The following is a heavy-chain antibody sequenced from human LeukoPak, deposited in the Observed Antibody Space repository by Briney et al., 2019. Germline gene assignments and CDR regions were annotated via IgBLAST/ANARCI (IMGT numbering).Heavy chain of an antibody. CDR2: ISYDGSNK. V-gene: IGHV3-30*04. D-gene: IGHD2-15*01. Sequence: GGSLRLSCAASGFTLSSYAMHWVRQAPGKGLEWVAVISYDGSNKYYADSVKGRFTISRDNSKNTLYLQMNSLRAEDTAVYYCARSFLGYCSGGSCYESAFDYWGQGTLVTVSS. CDR3: ARSFLGYCSGGSCYESAFDY. CDR1: GFTLSSYA. J-gene: IGHJ4*02.